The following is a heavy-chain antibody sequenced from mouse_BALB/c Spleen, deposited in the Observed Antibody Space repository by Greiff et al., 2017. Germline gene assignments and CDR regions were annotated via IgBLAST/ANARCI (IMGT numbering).Heavy chain of an antibody. J-gene: IGHJ4*01. CDR2: ISSGGST. CDR3: AREEITTVVAKAMDY. Sequence: EVKLVESGGGLVKPGGSLKLSCAASGFTFSSYAMSWVRQTPEKRLEWVASISSGGSTYYPDSVKGRFTIFRDNARNILYLQMSSLRSEDTAMYYCAREEITTVVAKAMDYWGQGTSVTVSS. V-gene: IGHV5-6-5*01. CDR1: GFTFSSYA. D-gene: IGHD1-1*01.